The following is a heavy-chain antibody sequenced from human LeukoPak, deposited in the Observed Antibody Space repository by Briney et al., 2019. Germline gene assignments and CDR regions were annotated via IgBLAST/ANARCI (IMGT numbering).Heavy chain of an antibody. V-gene: IGHV3-NL1*01. CDR3: VRDQNY. Sequence: GGSLRLSCAASGFXFSSYGIHWVRQAPGKGLEWVSVTYGDSTSYTDSVEGRFTISRDTSKNTLYLQMNSLRAEDTALYYCVRDQNYWGQGTLVTVSS. J-gene: IGHJ4*02. CDR2: TYGDST. CDR1: GFXFSSYG.